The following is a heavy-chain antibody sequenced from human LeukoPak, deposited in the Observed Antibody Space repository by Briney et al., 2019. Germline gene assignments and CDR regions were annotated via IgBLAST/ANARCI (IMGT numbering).Heavy chain of an antibody. CDR2: IIPTFGTA. CDR1: GGTFSSYA. CDR3: ASPTLYDYVWGSYSY. J-gene: IGHJ4*02. Sequence: ASVKVSCKASGGTFSSYAISWVRQAPGQGLEWMGGIIPTFGTANYAQKFQGRVTITADESTSTAYMELSSLRSEDTAVYYCASPTLYDYVWGSYSYWGQGTLVTVSS. V-gene: IGHV1-69*13. D-gene: IGHD3-16*01.